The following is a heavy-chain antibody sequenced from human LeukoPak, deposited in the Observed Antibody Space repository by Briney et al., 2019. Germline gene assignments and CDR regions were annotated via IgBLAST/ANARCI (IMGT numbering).Heavy chain of an antibody. CDR3: ARERVTGFDY. V-gene: IGHV3-30-3*01. J-gene: IGHJ4*02. D-gene: IGHD1-20*01. CDR1: GLTFSSYA. Sequence: GGSLRLSCAASGLTFSSYAMHWVRQAPGKGLEWVAVISYDGSNKYYADSVKGRFTISRDNSKNTLYLQMNSLRAEDTAVYYCARERVTGFDYWGQGTLVTVSS. CDR2: ISYDGSNK.